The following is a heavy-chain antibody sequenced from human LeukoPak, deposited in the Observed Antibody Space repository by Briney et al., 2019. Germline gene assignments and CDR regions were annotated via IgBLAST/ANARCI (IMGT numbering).Heavy chain of an antibody. CDR1: GFTFSSYG. CDR3: AKGGGPYCGGDCYWADAFDI. Sequence: GGSLRLSCAASGFTFSSYGMHWVRQAPGKGLEWGAVIWYDGSNKYYADSVKGRFTISRDNSKNTLYLQMNSLRAEDTAVYYCAKGGGPYCGGDCYWADAFDIWGQGTMVTVSS. J-gene: IGHJ3*02. D-gene: IGHD2-21*02. CDR2: IWYDGSNK. V-gene: IGHV3-33*06.